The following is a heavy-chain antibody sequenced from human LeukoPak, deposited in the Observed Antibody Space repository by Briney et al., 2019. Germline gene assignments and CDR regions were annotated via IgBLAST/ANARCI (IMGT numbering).Heavy chain of an antibody. D-gene: IGHD5-18*01. CDR2: ISSSGSTI. CDR1: GFTFSTYS. CDR3: ARGGYSYGLWY. V-gene: IGHV3-48*04. Sequence: TGGSLRLSCAASGFTFSTYSMNWVRQAPGKGLEWVSYISSSGSTIYYADSVKGRFTISRDNAKNSLYLQMNSLRAEDTAVYYCARGGYSYGLWYWGQGTLVTVSS. J-gene: IGHJ4*02.